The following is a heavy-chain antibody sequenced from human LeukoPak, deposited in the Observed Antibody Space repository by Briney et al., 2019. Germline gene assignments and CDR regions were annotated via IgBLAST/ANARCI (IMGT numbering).Heavy chain of an antibody. V-gene: IGHV3-20*04. Sequence: PGGSLRLSCAASGFTFDDYGMSWVRQAPGKVLEWVSGINWNGGSTGYADSVKGRFTISRDNAKNSLYLQMNSLRAEDTALYYCARAGLYNWNYEGTAYFDYWGQGTLVTVSS. CDR2: INWNGGST. J-gene: IGHJ4*02. D-gene: IGHD1-7*01. CDR1: GFTFDDYG. CDR3: ARAGLYNWNYEGTAYFDY.